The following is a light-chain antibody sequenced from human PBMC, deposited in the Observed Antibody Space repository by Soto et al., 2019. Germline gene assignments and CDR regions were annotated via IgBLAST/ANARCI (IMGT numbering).Light chain of an antibody. CDR1: QGISNY. Sequence: IQMTQSASSLSXXXGXXXTXXXRASQGISNYLAWYQQKPGKVPKLLIYAASTLQSGVPSRFSGSGSGTDFTLTISSLQPEDVATYYCQKYNSAPWTFGQGTKVDIK. V-gene: IGKV1-27*01. J-gene: IGKJ1*01. CDR3: QKYNSAPWT. CDR2: AAS.